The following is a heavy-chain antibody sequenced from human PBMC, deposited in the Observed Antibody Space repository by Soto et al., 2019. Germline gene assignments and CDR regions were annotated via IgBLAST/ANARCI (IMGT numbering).Heavy chain of an antibody. CDR2: IYSGGST. Sequence: GGSLRLSCAASGFTVSSNYMSWVRQAPGKGLEWVSVIYSGGSTYYADSVKGRFTISRDNSKNTLYLQMNSLRAEDTAVYYCARDSVVNWNPPYWGQGTLVTVSS. CDR1: GFTVSSNY. V-gene: IGHV3-66*01. CDR3: ARDSVVNWNPPY. J-gene: IGHJ4*02. D-gene: IGHD1-1*01.